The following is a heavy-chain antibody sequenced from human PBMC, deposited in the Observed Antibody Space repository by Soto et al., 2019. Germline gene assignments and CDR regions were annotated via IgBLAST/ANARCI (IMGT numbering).Heavy chain of an antibody. V-gene: IGHV3-49*03. Sequence: GGSLRLSCTASGFTFGDYAMSWFRQAPGKGLEWVGFIRSKAYGGTTEYAASVKGRFTISRDDSKSIAYLQMNSLKTEDTAVYYCTRELYCGGDCFDPPFDYWGQGTLVTVSS. J-gene: IGHJ4*02. CDR3: TRELYCGGDCFDPPFDY. CDR1: GFTFGDYA. CDR2: IRSKAYGGTT. D-gene: IGHD2-21*02.